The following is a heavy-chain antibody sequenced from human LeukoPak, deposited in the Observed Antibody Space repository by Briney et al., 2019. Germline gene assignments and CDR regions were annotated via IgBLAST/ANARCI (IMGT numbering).Heavy chain of an antibody. D-gene: IGHD3-3*01. CDR3: VRDFRFLEDY. V-gene: IGHV3-13*01. CDR1: GFTFSSYD. Sequence: PGGSLRLSCAASGFTFSSYDIHWVRQATGKGLEWVSGIGTAGEIYHPGSVKGRFTISRENAKNSLYLQMNSLRAGDTAVYYCVRDFRFLEDYWGQGTLVTVSS. J-gene: IGHJ4*02. CDR2: IGTAGEI.